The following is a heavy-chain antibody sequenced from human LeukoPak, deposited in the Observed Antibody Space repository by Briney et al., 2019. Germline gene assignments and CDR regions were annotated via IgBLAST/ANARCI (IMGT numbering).Heavy chain of an antibody. D-gene: IGHD3-16*02. CDR3: ARTTFMITFGGVIVPPDY. Sequence: SETLSLTCTVSGGSISSSSYYWGWIRQPPGKGLEWIGSIYYSGSTYYNPSLKSRVTISVDTSQNQFSLKLSSVTAADTAVYYCARTTFMITFGGVIVPPDYWGQGTLVTVSS. J-gene: IGHJ4*02. CDR1: GGSISSSSYY. CDR2: IYYSGST. V-gene: IGHV4-39*01.